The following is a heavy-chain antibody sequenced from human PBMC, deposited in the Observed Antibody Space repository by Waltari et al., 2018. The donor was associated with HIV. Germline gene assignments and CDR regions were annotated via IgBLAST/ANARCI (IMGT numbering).Heavy chain of an antibody. V-gene: IGHV3-7*04. CDR1: GFTFSSYW. Sequence: EVKLVESGGGLVKPGGSLRFSCAASGFTFSSYWMSWVRQAPGKVLEWVANIKQDGSEKYYVDSVNGRFTISRDNAENSLYLQMNSLRAEDTAVYYWARGGFYGSGSKVNWGQGTLVTVSS. J-gene: IGHJ4*02. CDR3: ARGGFYGSGSKVN. CDR2: IKQDGSEK. D-gene: IGHD3-10*01.